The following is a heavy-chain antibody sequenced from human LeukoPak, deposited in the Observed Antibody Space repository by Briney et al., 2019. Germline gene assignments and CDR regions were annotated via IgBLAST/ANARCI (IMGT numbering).Heavy chain of an antibody. J-gene: IGHJ3*02. CDR3: ARASLYYYDSSGYYETGAFDI. CDR2: IYHSGST. Sequence: SQTLSLTCAVSGGSISSGGYSWSWIRQPPGKGLEWIGYIYHSGSTYYNPSLKSRVTISVDRSKNQFSLKLSSATAADTAVYYCARASLYYYDSSGYYETGAFDIWGQGTMVTVSS. D-gene: IGHD3-22*01. V-gene: IGHV4-30-2*01. CDR1: GGSISSGGYS.